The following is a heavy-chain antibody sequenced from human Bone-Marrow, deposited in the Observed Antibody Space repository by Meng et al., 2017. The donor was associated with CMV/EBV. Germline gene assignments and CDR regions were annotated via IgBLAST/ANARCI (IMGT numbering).Heavy chain of an antibody. J-gene: IGHJ4*02. CDR2: IRNDESDK. Sequence: QVQLVESGGRVIQPGGSLGLSCAASGFTFSSYGMHWVRQASGKGPEWVAFIRNDESDKYYGDSVKGRFTISRDTSKNTVDLQMNSLRTEDTAVYYCAKDDPVFHYWGQGTLVTVSS. V-gene: IGHV3-30*02. CDR1: GFTFSSYG. CDR3: AKDDPVFHY.